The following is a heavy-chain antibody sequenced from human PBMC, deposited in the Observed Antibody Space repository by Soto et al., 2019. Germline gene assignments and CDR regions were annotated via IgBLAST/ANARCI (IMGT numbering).Heavy chain of an antibody. D-gene: IGHD2-2*01. V-gene: IGHV3-7*01. J-gene: IGHJ5*02. CDR2: IKQDGSEK. CDR3: ARVIVVVPALIDRFDP. Sequence: GGSLRLSCAASGFTFSSYWMSWVRQAPGKGLEWVANIKQDGSEKYYVDSVKGRFTISRDNAKNSLYLQMNSLRAEDTAVYYCARVIVVVPALIDRFDPWGQGTLVTVSS. CDR1: GFTFSSYW.